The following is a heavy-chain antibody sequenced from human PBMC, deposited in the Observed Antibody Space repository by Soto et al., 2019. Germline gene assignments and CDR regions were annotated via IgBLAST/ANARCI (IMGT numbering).Heavy chain of an antibody. J-gene: IGHJ5*02. Sequence: QVLLQESGPGLVKSSQTLSLTCTVSGGSISSGDYSWSWVRQSPGKGLEWIGHIYNSGITYYNPSLKSRVVISIDTSRKQSSLRLISLTAADRAVYFCARGVTVFGLVSRFWFDPWGQGTVVTVSS. CDR2: IYNSGIT. CDR1: GGSISSGDYS. CDR3: ARGVTVFGLVSRFWFDP. D-gene: IGHD3-3*01. V-gene: IGHV4-30-4*01.